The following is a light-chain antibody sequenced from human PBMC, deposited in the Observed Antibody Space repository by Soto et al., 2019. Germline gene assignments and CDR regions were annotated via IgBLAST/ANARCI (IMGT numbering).Light chain of an antibody. CDR2: EVT. CDR1: SGAIGSYNR. CDR3: SSYTNINTRACI. J-gene: IGLJ1*01. Sequence: LTQPASVSGSPGQSIPISCTGTSGAIGSYNRVSWYQQHPGKAPKLIIYEVTDRPSGVSNRFSGSKSGNTASLTISGLQAEDEAEYYCSSYTNINTRACIFGTGTKVTVL. V-gene: IGLV2-14*01.